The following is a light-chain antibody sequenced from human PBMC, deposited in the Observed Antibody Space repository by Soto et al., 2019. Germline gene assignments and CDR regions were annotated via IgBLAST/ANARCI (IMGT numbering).Light chain of an antibody. CDR3: QQSKNWPSST. Sequence: EIVMTQSPATLSVSPGERVTLSCRASQSVNSHLAWYQQKPGQAPRLLIYGASTRATGIPARFSGTGSGTEFTLTINSLQSEDFAVYYRQQSKNWPSSTFGQGTKLEIK. CDR1: QSVNSH. CDR2: GAS. V-gene: IGKV3-15*01. J-gene: IGKJ2*01.